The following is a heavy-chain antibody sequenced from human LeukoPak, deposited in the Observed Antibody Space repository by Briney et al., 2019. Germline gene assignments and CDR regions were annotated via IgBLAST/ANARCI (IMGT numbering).Heavy chain of an antibody. CDR2: MNPNSGNT. CDR3: ATVTDDSSGYYYNSRYFDL. D-gene: IGHD3-22*01. Sequence: ASVKVSCKASGFTFSNYGINWVRQATGQGLEWMGWMNPNSGNTGYAQKFQGRVTMTRNTSISTAYMELSSLRSEDTAVYYCATVTDDSSGYYYNSRYFDLWGRGTLVTVSS. V-gene: IGHV1-8*02. J-gene: IGHJ2*01. CDR1: GFTFSNYG.